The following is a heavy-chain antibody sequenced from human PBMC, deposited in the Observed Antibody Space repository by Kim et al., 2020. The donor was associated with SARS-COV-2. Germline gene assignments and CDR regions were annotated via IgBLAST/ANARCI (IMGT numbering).Heavy chain of an antibody. V-gene: IGHV1-69*13. D-gene: IGHD5-12*01. CDR1: GGTFSSYA. CDR3: ARVGGNIVATMPYRNYYYYGMDV. Sequence: SVKVSCKASGGTFSSYAISWVRQAPGQGLEWMGGIIPIFGTANYAQKFQGRVTITADESTSTAYMELSSLRSEDTAVYYCARVGGNIVATMPYRNYYYYGMDVWGQGTTVTVSS. J-gene: IGHJ6*02. CDR2: IIPIFGTA.